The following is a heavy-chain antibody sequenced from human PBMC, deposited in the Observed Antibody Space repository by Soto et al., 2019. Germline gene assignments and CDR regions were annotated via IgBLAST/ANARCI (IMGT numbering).Heavy chain of an antibody. CDR2: IYYSGST. CDR1: GGSISSSSYY. Sequence: SETLSLTCTVSGGSISSSSYYWGWIRQPPGKGLEWIGSIYYSGSTYYNPSLKSRVTISVDTSKNQFSLKLSSVTAADTAVYYCAKGGSGSYSNPLDIWGQGTMVTVSS. V-gene: IGHV4-39*01. J-gene: IGHJ3*02. CDR3: AKGGSGSYSNPLDI. D-gene: IGHD3-10*01.